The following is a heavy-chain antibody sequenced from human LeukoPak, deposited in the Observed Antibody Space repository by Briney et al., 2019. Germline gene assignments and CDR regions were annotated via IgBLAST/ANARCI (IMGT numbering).Heavy chain of an antibody. CDR1: GSTFSGYY. J-gene: IGHJ6*02. D-gene: IGHD3-10*01. CDR3: ATSGMVRGMDV. V-gene: IGHV1-2*02. CDR2: INPNSGGT. Sequence: APVKVSCKASGSTFSGYYMHWVRQAPGQGLEWMGWINPNSGGTSYAQKFQGRVTMTRDTSISTAYMELSRLRSDDSAVYYCATSGMVRGMDVWGQGTTVTVSS.